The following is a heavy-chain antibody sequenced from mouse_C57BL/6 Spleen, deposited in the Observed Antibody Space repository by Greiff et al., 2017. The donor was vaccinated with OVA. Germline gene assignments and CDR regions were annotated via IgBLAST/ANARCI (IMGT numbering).Heavy chain of an antibody. CDR1: GFTFNTYA. J-gene: IGHJ2*01. D-gene: IGHD2-3*01. CDR3: VREGWLLHFDY. Sequence: GGGLVQPKGSLKLSCAASGFTFNTYAMHWVRQAPGTGVEWVARIRGRSSNYATYYDDSVKDRFTISRDDSQNMLYLQMNNLKTEDTAMYYCVREGWLLHFDYWGQGTTLTVSS. V-gene: IGHV10-3*01. CDR2: IRGRSSNYAT.